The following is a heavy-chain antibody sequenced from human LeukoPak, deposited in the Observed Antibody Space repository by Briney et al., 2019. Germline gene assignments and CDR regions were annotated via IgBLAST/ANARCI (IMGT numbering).Heavy chain of an antibody. CDR2: ISSSSSYI. V-gene: IGHV3-21*01. CDR3: ARDASYYDSSGYSSY. D-gene: IGHD3-22*01. J-gene: IGHJ4*02. CDR1: GFTFSSYS. Sequence: IPGGSLRLSCAASGFTFSSYSMNWVRQAPGKGLEWGSAISSSSSYIYYADSVKGRFTISRDNAKNSLYLQMNSLRAEDPAVYYCARDASYYDSSGYSSYWGQGTLVTVSS.